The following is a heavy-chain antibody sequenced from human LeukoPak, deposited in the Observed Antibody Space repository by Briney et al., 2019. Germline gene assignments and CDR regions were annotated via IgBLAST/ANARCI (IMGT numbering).Heavy chain of an antibody. V-gene: IGHV1-2*02. CDR2: INPNSGGT. D-gene: IGHD2-2*01. CDR3: ARVYCSSTSCYFPTYYFDY. CDR1: GYTFTGYY. J-gene: IGHJ4*02. Sequence: ASVKVSCKASGYTFTGYYMHWVRQAPGQGLEWMGWINPNSGGTNYAQKFQGRVTMTRDTSISTAYMELSRLRSDDTAVYYCARVYCSSTSCYFPTYYFDYWGQGTLVTVSS.